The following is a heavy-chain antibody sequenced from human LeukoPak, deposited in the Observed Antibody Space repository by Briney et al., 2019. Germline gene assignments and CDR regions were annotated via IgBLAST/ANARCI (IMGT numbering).Heavy chain of an antibody. CDR1: GFAFSTFD. Sequence: GGSLRLSCAASGFAFSTFDMHWVRQAPGKGLEWVAVISYDGSNKYYADSVKGRFTISRDNSKNTLYLQMNSLRAEDTAVYYCARDLVFYGDYGYWGQGTLVTVSS. D-gene: IGHD4-17*01. CDR3: ARDLVFYGDYGY. J-gene: IGHJ4*02. CDR2: ISYDGSNK. V-gene: IGHV3-30*04.